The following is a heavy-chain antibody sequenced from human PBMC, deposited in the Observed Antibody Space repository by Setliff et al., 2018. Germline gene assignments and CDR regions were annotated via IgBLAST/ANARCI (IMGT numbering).Heavy chain of an antibody. V-gene: IGHV3-33*08. D-gene: IGHD2-15*01. J-gene: IGHJ4*02. Sequence: LRLSCAASGFTFGSYRMHWVRQAPGKGLEWVAVIWDDGGNKYHADSVKGRFAISRDNSKNTLYLQMNSLRPEDTAVYYCARTCSGSGCYAGLESWGQGTPVTVSS. CDR3: ARTCSGSGCYAGLES. CDR2: IWDDGGNK. CDR1: GFTFGSYR.